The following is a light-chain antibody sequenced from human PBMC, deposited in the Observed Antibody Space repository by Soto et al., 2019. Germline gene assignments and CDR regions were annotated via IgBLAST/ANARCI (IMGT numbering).Light chain of an antibody. CDR3: QQRGT. J-gene: IGKJ2*01. V-gene: IGKV3-11*01. CDR1: QGLGDY. CDR2: DAS. Sequence: ELVLTQSPATLSLSPGERATLSCRTSQGLGDYLAWYQQKPGQAPRLLIYDASNRATGIPARFSGSGSGTDFTLTINSLEPEDFAVYYCQQRGTFGQGTKLEI.